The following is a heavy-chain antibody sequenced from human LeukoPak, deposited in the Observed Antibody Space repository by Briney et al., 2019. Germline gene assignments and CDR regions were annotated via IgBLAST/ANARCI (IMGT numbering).Heavy chain of an antibody. CDR1: GYTFTGYY. CDR3: ARDPPATTAFDV. Sequence: ASVKVSCKASGYTFTGYYMHWVRQAPRQGLEWMGWINPNSGGTNYAQKFQGRVTMTWDTSMSTAYMEVTRLTSDDTAMFYCARDPPATTAFDVWGQGTMVIVSS. D-gene: IGHD1-1*01. J-gene: IGHJ3*01. V-gene: IGHV1-2*02. CDR2: INPNSGGT.